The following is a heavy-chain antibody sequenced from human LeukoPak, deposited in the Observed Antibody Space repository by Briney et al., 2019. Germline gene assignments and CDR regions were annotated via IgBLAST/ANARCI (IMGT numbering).Heavy chain of an antibody. CDR2: IRYDGSNK. Sequence: GGSLRLSCAASGFTFSSYGMHWVRQAPGKGLEWVAFIRYDGSNKYYADSVKGRFTISRDNSKNTVYLQMNSLRVEDTAVYYCAKDGRTYYYGSGSYFGWFDPWGQGTLVTVSS. J-gene: IGHJ5*02. V-gene: IGHV3-30*02. CDR1: GFTFSSYG. D-gene: IGHD3-10*01. CDR3: AKDGRTYYYGSGSYFGWFDP.